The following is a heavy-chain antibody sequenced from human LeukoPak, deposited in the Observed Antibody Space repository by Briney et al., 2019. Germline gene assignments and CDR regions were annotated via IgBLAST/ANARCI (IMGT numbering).Heavy chain of an antibody. Sequence: GGSLRLSCAASGFTFSSCWMTWVRQAPGKGLEWVANIKEDGSKKNYVDSVKGRFTIFRDNAKNSLYLQIESLRDDDTAVYHCALGTINKDYYFGMDVWGQGTTVTVSS. V-gene: IGHV3-7*03. D-gene: IGHD2-8*01. J-gene: IGHJ6*02. CDR3: ALGTINKDYYFGMDV. CDR2: IKEDGSKK. CDR1: GFTFSSCW.